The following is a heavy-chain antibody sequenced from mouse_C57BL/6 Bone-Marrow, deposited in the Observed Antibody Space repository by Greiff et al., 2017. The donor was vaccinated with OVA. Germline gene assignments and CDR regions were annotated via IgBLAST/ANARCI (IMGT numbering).Heavy chain of an antibody. Sequence: EVQLQQSGTVLARPGASVKMSCKTSGYTFTSYWMHWVKQRPGQGLEWIGAIYPGHSDTSYNQKFKGTANLTAVTSASTAYMELSSLTNEDSAVYYCTRSGGYPAWFADWGKGTLVTVAA. D-gene: IGHD2-2*01. CDR1: GYTFTSYW. CDR2: IYPGHSDT. J-gene: IGHJ3*01. V-gene: IGHV1-5*01. CDR3: TRSGGYPAWFAD.